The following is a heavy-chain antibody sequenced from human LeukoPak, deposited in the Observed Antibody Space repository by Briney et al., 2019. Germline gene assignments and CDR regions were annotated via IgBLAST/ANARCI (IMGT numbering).Heavy chain of an antibody. CDR2: MYNSGST. V-gene: IGHV4-59*01. J-gene: IGHJ4*02. D-gene: IGHD4-17*01. Sequence: PSKTLSLTCTVSGGSISGSYWSWIRQSPGKGLEWIAYMYNSGSTNYNPSLKSRVTISIDTSKNQFSLKLSSLTAADTAIYYCARGIESYGDYGYWGQGILVTVSS. CDR3: ARGIESYGDYGY. CDR1: GGSISGSY.